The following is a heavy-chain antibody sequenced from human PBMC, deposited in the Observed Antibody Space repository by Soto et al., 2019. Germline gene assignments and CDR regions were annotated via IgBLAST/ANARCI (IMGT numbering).Heavy chain of an antibody. CDR1: GFTFSDYY. CDR3: ARGHSIFYGMDV. Sequence: QVQLVESGGGLVKPGGSLRLSCAASGFTFSDYYMNWIRQAPGKGLEWVSYVSSSGTTIYYADSVKGRFTISRDNAKNSLFLQMNSLRAEDTALYYCARGHSIFYGMDVWGQGTTVPVSS. D-gene: IGHD2-21*01. CDR2: VSSSGTTI. J-gene: IGHJ6*02. V-gene: IGHV3-11*01.